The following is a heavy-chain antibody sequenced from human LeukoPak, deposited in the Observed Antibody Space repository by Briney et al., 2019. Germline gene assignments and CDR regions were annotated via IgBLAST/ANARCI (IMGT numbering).Heavy chain of an antibody. CDR2: INHSGGT. CDR3: ARGGEFHDSSGYQNHYYYYMDV. CDR1: GGSFSGYY. V-gene: IGHV4-34*01. D-gene: IGHD3-22*01. Sequence: SETLSLTCAVYGGSFSGYYWSWIRQPPGKGLEWIGEINHSGGTNYNPSLKSRVTISVDTSKNQFSLKLSSVTAADTAVYYCARGGEFHDSSGYQNHYYYYMDVWGKGTTVTVSS. J-gene: IGHJ6*03.